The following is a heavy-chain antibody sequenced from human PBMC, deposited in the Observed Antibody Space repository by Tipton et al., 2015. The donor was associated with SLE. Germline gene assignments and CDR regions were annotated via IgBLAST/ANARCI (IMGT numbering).Heavy chain of an antibody. J-gene: IGHJ4*02. CDR2: IHDSGYN. D-gene: IGHD2-21*01. Sequence: TLSLTCSVPDGSISNYYWNWIRQTPGKALEWIGYIHDSGYNHFNPSLKSRITMSVDTSKNQFSLKLSSLTAADTAVYYCARGGVWWETLEYWGQGTLVIVSS. V-gene: IGHV4-59*01. CDR3: ARGGVWWETLEY. CDR1: DGSISNYY.